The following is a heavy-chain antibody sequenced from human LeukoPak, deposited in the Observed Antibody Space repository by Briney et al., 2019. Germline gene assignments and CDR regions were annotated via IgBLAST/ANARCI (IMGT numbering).Heavy chain of an antibody. D-gene: IGHD3-3*01. V-gene: IGHV1-69*04. CDR3: ATTLRFLEWPQRGITHYYYYYYYMDV. CDR1: GGTFSSYA. Sequence: ASVKVSCKASGGTFSSYAISWVRQAPGQGLEWMGRIIPILGIANYAQKFQGRVTITADKSTSTAYMELSSLRSEDTAVYYCATTLRFLEWPQRGITHYYYYYYYMDVWGKGTTVTVSS. CDR2: IIPILGIA. J-gene: IGHJ6*03.